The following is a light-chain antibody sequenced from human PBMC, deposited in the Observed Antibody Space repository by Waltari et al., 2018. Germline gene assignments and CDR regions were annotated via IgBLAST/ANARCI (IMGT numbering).Light chain of an antibody. CDR2: SND. J-gene: IGLJ2*01. CDR3: ATWDGRVNGVL. V-gene: IGLV1-44*01. Sequence: QSLLTQAPSVSGTPGPRVTICSTGTDYSYGGVSGTWYQQVPGMSPKLLIYSNDQRPSGVPDRFSGSKSGTSASLAISGLQSEDEADYYCATWDGRVNGVLFGGGTKVTVL. CDR1: DYSYGGVS.